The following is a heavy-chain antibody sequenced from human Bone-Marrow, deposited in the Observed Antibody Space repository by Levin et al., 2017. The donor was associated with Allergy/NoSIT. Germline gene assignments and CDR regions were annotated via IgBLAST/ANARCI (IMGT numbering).Heavy chain of an antibody. V-gene: IGHV4-34*01. D-gene: IGHD2-2*01. J-gene: IGHJ3*02. CDR1: GGSFSGYY. CDR3: AGGSGVGPQDAFDI. CDR2: INHSGST. Sequence: SETLSLTCAVYGGSFSGYYWSWIRQPPGKGLEWIGEINHSGSTNYNPSLKSRVTISVDTSKNQFSLKLSSVTAADTAVYYCAGGSGVGPQDAFDIWGQGTMVTVSS.